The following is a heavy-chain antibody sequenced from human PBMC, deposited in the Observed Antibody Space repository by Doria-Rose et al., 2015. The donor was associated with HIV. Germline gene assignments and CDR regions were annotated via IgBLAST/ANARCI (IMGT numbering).Heavy chain of an antibody. CDR2: LNVGNGDT. Sequence: QLVQSGTEVKKPGASVTVSCKTSGYTFSAYAIHWVRQAPGQRLEWMGWLNVGNGDTRHSRKFQDRVTITSDTSANTGYMALSSLRSEDTAVYYCARIHSLSSSSLGHWGQGTLVTVSS. J-gene: IGHJ4*02. D-gene: IGHD6-13*01. CDR1: GYTFSAYA. CDR3: ARIHSLSSSSLGH. V-gene: IGHV1-3*01.